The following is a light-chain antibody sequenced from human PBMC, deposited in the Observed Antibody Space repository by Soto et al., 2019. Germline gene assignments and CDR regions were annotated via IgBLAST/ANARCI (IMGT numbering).Light chain of an antibody. J-gene: IGKJ3*01. CDR3: QQYGSSPLFT. CDR2: GAS. CDR1: QSVSSSY. Sequence: EIVLTQSPGTLSLSPGERATLSCRASQSVSSSYLAWYQRKPGQAPRLLIYGASSRASGIPDRFSGSGSGTDVTLAISRLEPEDCAVYYCQQYGSSPLFTFGPVTKVDIK. V-gene: IGKV3-20*01.